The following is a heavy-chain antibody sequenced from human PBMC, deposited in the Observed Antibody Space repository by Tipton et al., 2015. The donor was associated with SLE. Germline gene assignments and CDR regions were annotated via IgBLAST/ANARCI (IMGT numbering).Heavy chain of an antibody. CDR1: GFTFSSYE. Sequence: SLRLSCAASGFTFSSYEMNWVRQAPGKGLEWVSYISSSGSTIYYADSVKGRFTISRDNAKNSLYLQMNSLRAEDTAVYYCARGDDDSSGYYSSWYFDLWGRGTLVTVSS. J-gene: IGHJ2*01. CDR2: ISSSGSTI. V-gene: IGHV3-48*03. CDR3: ARGDDDSSGYYSSWYFDL. D-gene: IGHD3-22*01.